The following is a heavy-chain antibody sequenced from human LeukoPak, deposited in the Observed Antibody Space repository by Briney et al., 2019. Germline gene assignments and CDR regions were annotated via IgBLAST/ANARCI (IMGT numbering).Heavy chain of an antibody. D-gene: IGHD6-19*01. CDR1: GYTFTGYY. V-gene: IGHV1-2*02. J-gene: IGHJ6*03. CDR3: ASSQPGWYKDYYYYMDV. Sequence: GASVKVSCKASGYTFTGYYMHWVRQAPGQGLEWMGWINPNSGGTNYAQKFQGRVTMTRDTSISTAYMELSRLRSDDTAVYYCASSQPGWYKDYYYYMDVWGKGTTVTISS. CDR2: INPNSGGT.